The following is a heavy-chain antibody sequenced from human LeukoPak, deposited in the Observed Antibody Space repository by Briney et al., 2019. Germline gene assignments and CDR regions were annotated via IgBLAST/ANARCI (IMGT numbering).Heavy chain of an antibody. J-gene: IGHJ4*02. CDR3: AKVDGDYVNY. V-gene: IGHV3-23*01. Sequence: GGSLRLSCVASGFTFSDNALSWVRHVPGKGLQWLSSISDNGDSTYYADSVKGRFTVSRDNFKNTLYLQMNSLRAEDTAAYYCAKVDGDYVNYWGQGTLVTVSS. D-gene: IGHD4-17*01. CDR1: GFTFSDNA. CDR2: ISDNGDST.